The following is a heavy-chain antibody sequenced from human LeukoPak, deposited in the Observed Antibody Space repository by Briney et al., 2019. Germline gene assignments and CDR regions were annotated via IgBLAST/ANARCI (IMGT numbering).Heavy chain of an antibody. CDR2: IYYSGST. D-gene: IGHD3/OR15-3a*01. CDR1: GGSISSSSYY. CDR3: ARWSGYYSYDAFDI. J-gene: IGHJ3*02. V-gene: IGHV4-39*07. Sequence: PSETLSLTCTVSGGSISSSSYYWGWIRQPPGKGLEWLGSIYYSGSTNHNPSLKSRVTISVDTSKNQFSLKLSSVTAADTAVYYCARWSGYYSYDAFDIWGQGTMVTVSS.